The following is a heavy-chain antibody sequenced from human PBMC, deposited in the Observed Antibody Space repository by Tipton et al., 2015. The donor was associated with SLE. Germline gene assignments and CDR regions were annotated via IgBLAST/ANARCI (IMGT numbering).Heavy chain of an antibody. Sequence: TLSLTCTVSGGSISSYYWSWIRQPAGKGLEWIGRIYTSGSTNYNPSLKSRVTMSVDTSRNQFSLKLSSVTAADTAVYYCARGYYDFWSGYGIYGMDVWGQGTTVTVSS. CDR2: IYTSGST. J-gene: IGHJ6*02. V-gene: IGHV4-4*07. D-gene: IGHD3-3*01. CDR3: ARGYYDFWSGYGIYGMDV. CDR1: GGSISSYY.